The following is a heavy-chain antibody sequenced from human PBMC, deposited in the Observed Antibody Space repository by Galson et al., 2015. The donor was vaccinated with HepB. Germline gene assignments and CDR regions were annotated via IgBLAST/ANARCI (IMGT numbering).Heavy chain of an antibody. V-gene: IGHV3-23*01. J-gene: IGHJ6*02. CDR1: GFTFSSYA. CDR2: ISGSGGGT. CDR3: AKALRVEWFDQYGMDV. Sequence: SLRLSCAASGFTFSSYAMSWVRQAPGKGLEWVSAISGSGGGTYYADSVKGQFTISRDNSKNTLYLQMNSLRAEDTAVYYCAKALRVEWFDQYGMDVWGQGTTVTVSS. D-gene: IGHD3-3*01.